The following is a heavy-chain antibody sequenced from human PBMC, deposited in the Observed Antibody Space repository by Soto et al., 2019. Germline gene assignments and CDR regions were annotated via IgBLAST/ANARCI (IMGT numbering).Heavy chain of an antibody. CDR3: ARMITFGGVIVLDY. D-gene: IGHD3-16*02. J-gene: IGHJ4*02. CDR1: GGTFSSYT. CDR2: IIPILGIA. V-gene: IGHV1-69*02. Sequence: QVQLVQSGAEVKKPGSSVKVSCKASGGTFSSYTISWVRQAPGQGLEWMGRIIPILGIANYAQKFQGRVTITADKSTSTAYMELSRLRSEDTAVYYCARMITFGGVIVLDYWGQGTLVTVSS.